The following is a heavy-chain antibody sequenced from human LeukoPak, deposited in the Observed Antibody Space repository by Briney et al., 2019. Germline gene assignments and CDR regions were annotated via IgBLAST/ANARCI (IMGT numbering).Heavy chain of an antibody. Sequence: GGSLRLSCAASGFSFGDYSMNWVRQAPGKGLEWVSYESSGSMTVVYADSVKGRFTISRDNVKNSVYLQMNSLRDEDTAVYYCARKTYYYDSGSYSKSYYFDYWGQGTLVTVSS. D-gene: IGHD3-10*01. CDR2: ESSGSMTV. V-gene: IGHV3-48*02. J-gene: IGHJ4*02. CDR3: ARKTYYYDSGSYSKSYYFDY. CDR1: GFSFGDYS.